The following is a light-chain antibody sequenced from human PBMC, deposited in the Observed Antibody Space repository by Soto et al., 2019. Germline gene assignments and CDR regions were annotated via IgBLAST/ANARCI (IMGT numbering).Light chain of an antibody. Sequence: QSALTQPRSVSGSPGRSVTISCTGASSDVGGYNYVSWYQQHPGKAPKLMIYDVSKRPSGVPDRFSGSKSGNTASLTISGLQTEDEADYYCCSYAGRYTYVFGTGTKVTVL. CDR2: DVS. CDR1: SSDVGGYNY. CDR3: CSYAGRYTYV. V-gene: IGLV2-11*01. J-gene: IGLJ1*01.